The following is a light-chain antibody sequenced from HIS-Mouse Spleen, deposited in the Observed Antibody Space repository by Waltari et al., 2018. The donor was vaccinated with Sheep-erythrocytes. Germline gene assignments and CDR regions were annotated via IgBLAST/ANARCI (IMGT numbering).Light chain of an antibody. J-gene: IGLJ3*02. CDR1: RSDVGSYNL. V-gene: IGLV2-23*01. CDR2: EGS. Sequence: QSALTQPASVSGSPGPSLTISCTGTRSDVGSYNLVPWYQQHPGKAPKLMIYEGSKRPSGVSNRFSGSKSGNTASLTISGLQAEDEADYYCCSYAGSSTWVFGGGTKLTVL. CDR3: CSYAGSSTWV.